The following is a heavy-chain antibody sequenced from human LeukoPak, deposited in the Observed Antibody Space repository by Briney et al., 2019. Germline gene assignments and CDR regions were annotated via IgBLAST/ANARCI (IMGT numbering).Heavy chain of an antibody. J-gene: IGHJ4*02. Sequence: GGSLRLSCAASGFTFSGHWMYWLRQAPGKGLAWVSRINGDGSAPNYAGSMKGRFTISRDNARNIVYLQMNSLRGDDTAVYYCARDLNWGQVDYWGQGTLVTVSS. V-gene: IGHV3-74*01. D-gene: IGHD7-27*01. CDR1: GFTFSGHW. CDR3: ARDLNWGQVDY. CDR2: INGDGSAP.